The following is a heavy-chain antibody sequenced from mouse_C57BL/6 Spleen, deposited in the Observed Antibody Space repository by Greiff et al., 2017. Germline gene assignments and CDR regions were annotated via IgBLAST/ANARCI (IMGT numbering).Heavy chain of an antibody. Sequence: EVHLVESGGGLVQPGGSMKLSCAASGFTFSDAWMDWVRQSPEKGLEWVAEIRNKANNHATYYAESVKGRFTISRGYSNSSLYLQMNSLRAEDTCMYYCTSVYFYVWGTGTTVTVST. CDR3: TSVYFYV. V-gene: IGHV6-6*01. J-gene: IGHJ1*03. CDR1: GFTFSDAW. CDR2: IRNKANNHAT.